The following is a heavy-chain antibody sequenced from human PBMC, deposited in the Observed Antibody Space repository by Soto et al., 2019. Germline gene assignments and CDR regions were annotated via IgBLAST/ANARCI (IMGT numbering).Heavy chain of an antibody. J-gene: IGHJ4*02. V-gene: IGHV3-23*01. CDR3: AKDRVVGATTPYYFDY. CDR2: ISGSGGDT. CDR1: GFTFSSYA. D-gene: IGHD1-26*01. Sequence: SGGSLRLSCAASGFTFSSYAMIWVRQTPGKGLEWVSAISGSGGDTYYADSVKGRFTISRDNSKNTLYLQMSSLRAEDTAVYYCAKDRVVGATTPYYFDYWGQGTLVTVSS.